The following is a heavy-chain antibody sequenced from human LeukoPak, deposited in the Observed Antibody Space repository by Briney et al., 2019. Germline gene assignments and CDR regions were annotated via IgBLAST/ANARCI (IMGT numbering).Heavy chain of an antibody. CDR2: IKQDGSEK. Sequence: GSLRPPRAAPGFTLNNHWMSRVPQAPGKGLEWVANIKQDGSEKYYVDSVKGRFTISRDNAKNSLYLQMNSLRAEDTAVYYCARRYFDYWGQGTLVTVSS. J-gene: IGHJ4*02. V-gene: IGHV3-7*01. CDR3: ARRYFDY. CDR1: GFTLNNHW.